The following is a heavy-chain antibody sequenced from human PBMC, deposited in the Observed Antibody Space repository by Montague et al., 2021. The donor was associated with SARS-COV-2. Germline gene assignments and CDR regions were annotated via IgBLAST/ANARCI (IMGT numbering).Heavy chain of an antibody. CDR1: GGSTSNYY. Sequence: SETLSLTCSISGGSTSNYYWTWIRQSPGRGLQWIGCIFYTGSTKFNPSLKSRVSMSLDTSKNHFSLRLNAVTAADTARYYCARAQNICFIANCVNYFDLWGLGALVTVSS. D-gene: IGHD2-15*01. CDR2: IFYTGST. J-gene: IGHJ4*02. V-gene: IGHV4-59*01. CDR3: ARAQNICFIANCVNYFDL.